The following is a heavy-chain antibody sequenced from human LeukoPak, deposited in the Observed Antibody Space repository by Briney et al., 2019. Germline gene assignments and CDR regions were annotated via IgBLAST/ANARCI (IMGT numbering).Heavy chain of an antibody. CDR1: GFTFSSYS. D-gene: IGHD1-20*01. J-gene: IGHJ4*02. CDR2: ISSGSRTI. Sequence: GGSLRLSCAASGFTFSSYSMNWVRQAPGKGLEWLSYISSGSRTIFYADSVKGRCTISRDNAKNSLFLQMNSLRAEDTAVYYCARESITGHRDFDYWGQGTLVTVSS. CDR3: ARESITGHRDFDY. V-gene: IGHV3-48*01.